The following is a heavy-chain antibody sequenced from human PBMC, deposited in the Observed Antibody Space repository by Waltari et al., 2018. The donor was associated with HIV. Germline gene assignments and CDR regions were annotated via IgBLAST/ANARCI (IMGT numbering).Heavy chain of an antibody. CDR3: ARDLTMIVVAIHYYYGMDV. Sequence: QVQLVQSGAEVKKPGASVKVSCKASGYTFTGYYMHWVRQAPGQGLEWMGWINPNSGGTNYAQKFQGRVTMTRDTSISTAYMELSRLRSDDTAVYYCARDLTMIVVAIHYYYGMDVWGQGTTVTVSS. V-gene: IGHV1-2*02. CDR2: INPNSGGT. D-gene: IGHD3-22*01. J-gene: IGHJ6*02. CDR1: GYTFTGYY.